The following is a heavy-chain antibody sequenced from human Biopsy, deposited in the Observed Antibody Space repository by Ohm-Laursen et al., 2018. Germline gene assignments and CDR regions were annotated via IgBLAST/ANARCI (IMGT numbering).Heavy chain of an antibody. Sequence: GSSVKVSCKAPGGTFSRYGINWVRQAPGQGLEWLGGNIPILGTGNYVQKFQDRVTVAADTSTSTATMELRSLRSDDTAVYYCATKLTGYFHHWGQGTLVIVSS. V-gene: IGHV1-69*06. CDR1: GGTFSRYG. CDR3: ATKLTGYFHH. CDR2: NIPILGTG. D-gene: IGHD3-9*01. J-gene: IGHJ1*01.